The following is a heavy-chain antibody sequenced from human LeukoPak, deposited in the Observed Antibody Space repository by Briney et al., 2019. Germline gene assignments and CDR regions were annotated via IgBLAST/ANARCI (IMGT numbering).Heavy chain of an antibody. Sequence: GGSLRLSCAASGFTFSDYYMSWVRQAPGKGLEWVSSISSSSSYIYYADSVKGRFTISRDNAKNSLYLQMNSLRAEDTAVYYCASAITYYYGSGSPDYWGQGTLVTVSS. V-gene: IGHV3-21*01. D-gene: IGHD3-10*01. CDR1: GFTFSDYY. CDR3: ASAITYYYGSGSPDY. J-gene: IGHJ4*02. CDR2: ISSSSSYI.